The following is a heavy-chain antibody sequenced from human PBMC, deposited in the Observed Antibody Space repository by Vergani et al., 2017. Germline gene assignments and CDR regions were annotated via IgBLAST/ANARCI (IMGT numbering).Heavy chain of an antibody. CDR2: ISYDGSNK. D-gene: IGHD6-19*01. V-gene: IGHV3-30-3*01. J-gene: IGHJ6*02. Sequence: QVQLVESGGGVVQPGRSLRLSCAASGFTFSSYAMHWVRQAPGKGLEWVAVISYDGSNKYYADSVKGRFTISIDNSKNTLYLQMNSLRAEDTAVYYCARDWYTGYSSGWYELNYYYDCGMDVWGQGTTVTVSS. CDR3: ARDWYTGYSSGWYELNYYYDCGMDV. CDR1: GFTFSSYA.